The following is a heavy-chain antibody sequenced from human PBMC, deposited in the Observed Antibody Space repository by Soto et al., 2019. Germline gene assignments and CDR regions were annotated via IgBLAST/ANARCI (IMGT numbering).Heavy chain of an antibody. CDR1: GYTFTSYY. V-gene: IGHV1-46*01. Sequence: SVKVSCKASGYTFTSYYMHWARQAPGQGLEWMGIINPSGGSTSYAQKFQGRVTMTRDTSTSTVYMELSSLRSEDTAVYYCARSDVFNRGDYWGQGTLVTVSS. CDR3: ARSDVFNRGDY. J-gene: IGHJ4*02. CDR2: INPSGGST.